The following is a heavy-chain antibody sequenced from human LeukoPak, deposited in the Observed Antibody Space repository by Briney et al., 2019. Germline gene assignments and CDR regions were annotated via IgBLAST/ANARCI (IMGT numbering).Heavy chain of an antibody. CDR3: ARDRLRLGYERTNWFDP. D-gene: IGHD2-15*01. V-gene: IGHV1-2*02. CDR1: GYIFTGYY. Sequence: ASVKVSCKASGYIFTGYYIHWVRQAPGQGLGWMGWVNPNSGGTKYAQKFQGRVTMTRDTSISTAYMELSRLRSDDTAVFYCARDRLRLGYERTNWFDPWGQGTLVTLSS. CDR2: VNPNSGGT. J-gene: IGHJ5*02.